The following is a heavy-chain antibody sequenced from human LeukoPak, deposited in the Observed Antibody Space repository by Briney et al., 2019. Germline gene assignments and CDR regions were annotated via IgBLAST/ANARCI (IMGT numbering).Heavy chain of an antibody. CDR2: INHSGST. CDR3: AGRVGATEDPYYYYYMDV. D-gene: IGHD1-26*01. Sequence: PSETLSLTCAVYGGSFSGYYWSWIRQPPGKGLEWIGEINHSGSTNYNPSLKSRVTISVDTSKNQFSLKLSSVTAADTAVYYCAGRVGATEDPYYYYYMDVWGKGTTVTVSS. CDR1: GGSFSGYY. V-gene: IGHV4-34*01. J-gene: IGHJ6*03.